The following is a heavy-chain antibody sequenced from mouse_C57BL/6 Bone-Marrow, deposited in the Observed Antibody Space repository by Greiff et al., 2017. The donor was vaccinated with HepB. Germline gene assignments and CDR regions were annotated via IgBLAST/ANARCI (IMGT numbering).Heavy chain of an antibody. CDR1: GFTFSSYA. Sequence: EVQVVESGGGLVKPGGSLKLSCAASGFTFSSYAMSWVRQTPEKRLEWVATISDGGSYTYYPDNVKGRFTISRDNAKNNLYLQMSQLKSEDTAMYYCARGGTTEEAYWGQGTLVTVSA. V-gene: IGHV5-4*01. CDR2: ISDGGSYT. CDR3: ARGGTTEEAY. D-gene: IGHD1-1*01. J-gene: IGHJ3*01.